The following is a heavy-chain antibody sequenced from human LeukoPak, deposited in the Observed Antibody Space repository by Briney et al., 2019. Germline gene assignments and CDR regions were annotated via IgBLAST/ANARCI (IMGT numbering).Heavy chain of an antibody. CDR3: ARQGWDSSGWFGGHNDYYYMDV. CDR2: IYYSGST. D-gene: IGHD6-19*01. CDR1: GGSISSGSYY. J-gene: IGHJ6*03. V-gene: IGHV4-39*01. Sequence: PSETLSLTCTVSGGSISSGSYYWGWIRQPPGKGLEWIGSIYYSGSTYYNPSLKSRVTISVDTSKNQFSLKLSSVTAADTAVYYCARQGWDSSGWFGGHNDYYYMDVWGKGTTVTVSS.